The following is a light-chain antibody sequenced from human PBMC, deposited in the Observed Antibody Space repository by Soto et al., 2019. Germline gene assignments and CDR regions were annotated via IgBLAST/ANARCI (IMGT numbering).Light chain of an antibody. CDR1: QSVSSSY. Sequence: EIVLTQSPGTLSLSPGERATLSCRASQSVSSSYLAWYQQKPGQAPRLLIYGASTRATGIPARFSGSGSGTEFTLTISSLQSEDFAVYYCQHRSNWPTFGQGTKVDIK. CDR2: GAS. J-gene: IGKJ1*01. CDR3: QHRSNWPT. V-gene: IGKV3D-20*02.